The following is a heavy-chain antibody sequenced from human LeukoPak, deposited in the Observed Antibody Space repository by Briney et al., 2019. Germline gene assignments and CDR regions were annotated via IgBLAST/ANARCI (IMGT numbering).Heavy chain of an antibody. CDR2: IRQDGAAK. J-gene: IGHJ4*02. CDR3: AKGGGYSYGWRPKMYYFDY. CDR1: GFIFNDFW. V-gene: IGHV3-7*01. Sequence: GGSLRLSCTASGFIFNDFWMSWVRQAPGEGLEWVANIRQDGAAKNYVDSVKGRFTISRDNAKKSLYLQMNSLRAEDTAVYYCAKGGGYSYGWRPKMYYFDYWGQGTLVTVSS. D-gene: IGHD5-18*01.